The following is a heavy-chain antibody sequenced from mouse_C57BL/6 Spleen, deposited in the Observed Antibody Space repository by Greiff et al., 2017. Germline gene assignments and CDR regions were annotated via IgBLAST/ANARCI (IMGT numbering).Heavy chain of an antibody. V-gene: IGHV5-15*01. D-gene: IGHD2-4*01. CDR2: ISNLAYSI. J-gene: IGHJ4*01. CDR3: ARRGDYDGGYYAMDY. CDR1: GFTFSDYG. Sequence: EVQVVESGGGLVQPGGSLKLSCAASGFTFSDYGMAWVRQAPRKGPEWVAFISNLAYSIYYADTVTGRFTISRENAKNTLYLEMSSLRSEDTAMYYCARRGDYDGGYYAMDYWGQGTSVTVSS.